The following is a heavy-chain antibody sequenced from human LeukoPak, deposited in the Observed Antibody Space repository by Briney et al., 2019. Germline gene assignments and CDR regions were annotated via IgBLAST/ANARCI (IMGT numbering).Heavy chain of an antibody. V-gene: IGHV5-51*01. D-gene: IGHD5-12*01. CDR2: IYPGDSNT. J-gene: IGHJ5*02. Sequence: GESLKISCKGFGYSFTSYSIGWVRQMPGRGLEYMGFIYPGDSNTRYSPSFQGQVTISADKSISTAYLQWSSLKASDTAMYYCARHRISDYDSGVSWFDPWGQGTLVTVSS. CDR3: ARHRISDYDSGVSWFDP. CDR1: GYSFTSYS.